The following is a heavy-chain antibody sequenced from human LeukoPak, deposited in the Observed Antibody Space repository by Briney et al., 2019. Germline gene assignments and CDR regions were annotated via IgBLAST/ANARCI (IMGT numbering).Heavy chain of an antibody. CDR1: GFTFSSYA. J-gene: IGHJ6*03. D-gene: IGHD2/OR15-2a*01. V-gene: IGHV3-23*01. CDR3: ANRPGQNDYYYMDV. CDR2: ISGSGGST. Sequence: GGSLRLSCAASGFTFSSYAMSWVRQAPGKGLEWVSAISGSGGSTYYADSVKGRFTISRDNSKNTLYLQMNSLRAEDTAVYYYANRPGQNDYYYMDVWGKGTTVTVSS.